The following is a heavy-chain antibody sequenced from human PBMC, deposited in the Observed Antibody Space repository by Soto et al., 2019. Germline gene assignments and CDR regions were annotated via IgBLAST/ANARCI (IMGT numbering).Heavy chain of an antibody. D-gene: IGHD2-2*03. CDR1: GFTFSSYE. J-gene: IGHJ6*02. Sequence: PGGSLRLSCAASGFTFSSYEMNWVRQAPGKGLEWVSYISSSGSTIYYADSVKGRFTISRDNAKNSLYLQMNSLRAEDTAVYYCARELDIVVVSAADRDTAMESNGMDVGGQGTTVT. V-gene: IGHV3-48*03. CDR3: ARELDIVVVSAADRDTAMESNGMDV. CDR2: ISSSGSTI.